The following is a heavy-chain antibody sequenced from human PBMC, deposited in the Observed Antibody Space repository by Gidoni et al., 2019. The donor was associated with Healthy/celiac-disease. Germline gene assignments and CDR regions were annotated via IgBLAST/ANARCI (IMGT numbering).Heavy chain of an antibody. CDR3: AKGFEWIVGAMDGQFDY. D-gene: IGHD1-26*01. CDR2: ISYDGSNK. J-gene: IGHJ4*02. CDR1: GFTFSRYG. V-gene: IGHV3-30*18. Sequence: QVQLVESGGGVVQPGRSLRLSCAASGFTFSRYGMHWVRQAPGKGLEWVAVISYDGSNKYYADSVKGRFTISRDNSKNTLYLQMNSLRAEDTAVYYCAKGFEWIVGAMDGQFDYWGQGTLVTVSS.